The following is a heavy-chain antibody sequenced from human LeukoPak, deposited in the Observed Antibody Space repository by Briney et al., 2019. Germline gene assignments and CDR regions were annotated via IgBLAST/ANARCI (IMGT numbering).Heavy chain of an antibody. J-gene: IGHJ6*03. CDR2: IKEDESEK. CDR1: GFTFSTYW. V-gene: IGHV3-7*01. D-gene: IGHD6-13*01. Sequence: GGSLRLSCAASGFTFSTYWMSWVRQAPGKGLEWVANIKEDESEKYYVDSVKGRFTISRDNSKNTLYLQMNSLRAEDTAVYYCAKEMGYSSSWLRYMDVWGKGTTVTVSS. CDR3: AKEMGYSSSWLRYMDV.